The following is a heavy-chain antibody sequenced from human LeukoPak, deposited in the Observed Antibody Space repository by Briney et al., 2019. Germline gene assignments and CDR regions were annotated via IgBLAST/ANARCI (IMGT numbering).Heavy chain of an antibody. J-gene: IGHJ4*02. CDR1: GFTFTTYG. V-gene: IGHV3-30*02. Sequence: GGSLRLSCAASGFTFTTYGMHWVRQAPGKGLEWVAFIHYDGSNRYYAESVKGRFTISRDDSKTTLYLQMSTLRAEDTAVYFCAKAEDSNSKTIVVLPGAADFWGQGTLVTVSS. CDR3: AKAEDSNSKTIVVLPGAADF. CDR2: IHYDGSNR. D-gene: IGHD2-2*01.